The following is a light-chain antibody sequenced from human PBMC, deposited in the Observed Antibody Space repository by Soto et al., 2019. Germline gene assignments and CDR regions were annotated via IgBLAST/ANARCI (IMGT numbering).Light chain of an antibody. Sequence: QLVLTHSPSASASLGASVKLTCTLNSGHSSYAIAWHQQQPEKGPRYLMKLNSDGSHSKGDGISDRFLGSSSGAERYLTISSLQSEDEADYYCQTCGTGIHKVFGGGAKVTVL. V-gene: IGLV4-69*01. CDR2: LNSDGSH. J-gene: IGLJ2*01. CDR3: QTCGTGIHKV. CDR1: SGHSSYA.